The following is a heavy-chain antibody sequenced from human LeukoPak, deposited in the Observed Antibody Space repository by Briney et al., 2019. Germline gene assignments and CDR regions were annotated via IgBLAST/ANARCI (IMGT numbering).Heavy chain of an antibody. CDR1: GYTFTSYG. Sequence: ASVKVSCKASGYTFTSYGISWVRQAPGQGLEWMGWISAYNGNTNYAQKFQGRVTITADKSTSTAYMELSSLRSEDTAVYYCARDLSSSSWFDPWGQGTLVTVSS. CDR2: ISAYNGNT. CDR3: ARDLSSSSWFDP. D-gene: IGHD6-6*01. J-gene: IGHJ5*02. V-gene: IGHV1-18*01.